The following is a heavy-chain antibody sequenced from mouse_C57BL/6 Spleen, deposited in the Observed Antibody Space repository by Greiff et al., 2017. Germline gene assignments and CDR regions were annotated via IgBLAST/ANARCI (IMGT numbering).Heavy chain of an antibody. Sequence: VKLQESGAELARPGASVKLSCKASGYTFTSYGISWVKQRTGQGLEWIGEIYPRSGNTYYNEKFKGKATLTADKSSSTAYMELRSLTSEDSAVYFCARSYTVVASPGYFDVWGTGTTVTVSS. CDR1: GYTFTSYG. D-gene: IGHD1-1*01. CDR3: ARSYTVVASPGYFDV. J-gene: IGHJ1*03. V-gene: IGHV1-81*01. CDR2: IYPRSGNT.